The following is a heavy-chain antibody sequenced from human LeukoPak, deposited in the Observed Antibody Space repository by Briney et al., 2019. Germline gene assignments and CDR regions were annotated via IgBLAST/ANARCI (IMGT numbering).Heavy chain of an antibody. CDR3: AKLRGGSGSYFPDY. V-gene: IGHV3-23*01. CDR2: ISSSGGNT. CDR1: GFTFSSYA. D-gene: IGHD3-10*01. Sequence: PGGSLRLSCAASGFTFSSYAMSWVRQAPGKGLEWVSSISSSGGNTYYADSVKGRFTISRDYSKNTLFLQMNSLRAGDTAVYYCAKLRGGSGSYFPDYWGQGTLVTVSS. J-gene: IGHJ4*02.